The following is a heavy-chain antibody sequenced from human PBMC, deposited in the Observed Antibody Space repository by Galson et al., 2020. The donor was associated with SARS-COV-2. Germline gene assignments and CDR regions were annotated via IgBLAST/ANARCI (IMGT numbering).Heavy chain of an antibody. CDR3: AKMDTVIQGDYYYYYGMDV. CDR1: GFTFSSYG. J-gene: IGHJ6*02. CDR2: IWYDGSNK. D-gene: IGHD5-18*01. Sequence: PGGSLRLSCAASGFTFSSYGMHWVRQAPGKGLEWVAVIWYDGSNKYYADSVKGRFTISRDNSKNTLYLQMNSLRAEDTAVYYCAKMDTVIQGDYYYYYGMDVWGQGTTVTVSS. V-gene: IGHV3-33*06.